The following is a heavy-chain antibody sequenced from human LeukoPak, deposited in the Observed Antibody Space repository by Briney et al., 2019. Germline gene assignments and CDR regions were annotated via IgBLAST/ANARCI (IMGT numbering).Heavy chain of an antibody. CDR1: GYTFTGYY. V-gene: IGHV1-2*02. D-gene: IGHD4-17*01. Sequence: GASVKVSSKASGYTFTGYYMHWVRQAPGQGLGWMGWINPNSGGPNHAQKFKGRVTLTRDTSISTAYMELSRLRSDDTAVYYCARDWYYGDGYFDYWGQGTLVTVSS. J-gene: IGHJ4*02. CDR2: INPNSGGP. CDR3: ARDWYYGDGYFDY.